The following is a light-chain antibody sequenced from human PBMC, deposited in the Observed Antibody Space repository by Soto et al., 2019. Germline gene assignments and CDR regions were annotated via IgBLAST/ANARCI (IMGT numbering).Light chain of an antibody. CDR3: QQYGDSPWT. J-gene: IGKJ1*01. CDR1: QYISTR. CDR2: GAF. Sequence: VLTQSPDSLSLSPGERATLSCRASQYISTRLAWYQQKPGQAPRLLFSGAFNRATDTPDRFSGSGSGTDFTLIISGVEAEDFAMYYCQQYGDSPWTFGQGTKV. V-gene: IGKV3-20*01.